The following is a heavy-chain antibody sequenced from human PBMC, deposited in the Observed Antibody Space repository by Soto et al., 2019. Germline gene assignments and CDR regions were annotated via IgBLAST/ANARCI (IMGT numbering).Heavy chain of an antibody. D-gene: IGHD1-1*01. V-gene: IGHV3-11*06. CDR1: GFTFSDYY. CDR3: ARDKGSGTPPGYGMDV. CDR2: ISSSSSYT. J-gene: IGHJ6*02. Sequence: PGGSLRLSCAASGFTFSDYYMSWIRQAPGKGPEWVSYISSSSSYTNYADSVKGRFTISRDNAKNSLYLQMNSLRAEDTAVYYCARDKGSGTPPGYGMDVWGQGTTVTVSS.